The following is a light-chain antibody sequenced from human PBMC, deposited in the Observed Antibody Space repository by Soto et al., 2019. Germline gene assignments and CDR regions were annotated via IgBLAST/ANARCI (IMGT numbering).Light chain of an antibody. Sequence: DIQMTQSPSTLSASVGDRVTISCRASQSINRLLAWYQQKPGRAPKLLIYKASSLQSGVPSRFSGNGSGTDFTLTISSLQPDDFANYYCQQYSGFSPFGGGTKVEIK. J-gene: IGKJ4*02. CDR2: KAS. CDR3: QQYSGFSP. CDR1: QSINRL. V-gene: IGKV1-5*03.